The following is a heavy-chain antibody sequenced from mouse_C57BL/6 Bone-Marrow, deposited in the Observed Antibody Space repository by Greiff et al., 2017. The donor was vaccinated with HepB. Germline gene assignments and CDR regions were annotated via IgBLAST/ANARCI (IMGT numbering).Heavy chain of an antibody. D-gene: IGHD2-4*01. J-gene: IGHJ3*01. CDR3: AVYDYDEAWFAY. CDR1: GFTFSSYG. Sequence: EVQVVESGGDLVQPGGSLKLSCAASGFTFSSYGMSWVRQTPDKRLEWVATISSGGSYTYYPDSVKGRFTISRDNAKNTLYLQMSSLKSEDTALYYCAVYDYDEAWFAYWGQAALVTVSA. CDR2: ISSGGSYT. V-gene: IGHV5-6*01.